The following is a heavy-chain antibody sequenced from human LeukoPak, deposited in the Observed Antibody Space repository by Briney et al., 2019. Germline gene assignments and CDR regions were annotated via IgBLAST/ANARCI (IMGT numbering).Heavy chain of an antibody. CDR3: ARGGPNYYGSGSYYNGLDY. J-gene: IGHJ4*02. D-gene: IGHD3-10*01. CDR2: IYYSGST. V-gene: IGHV4-59*12. CDR1: GGSISSYY. Sequence: SETLSLTCTVSGGSISSYYWSWIRQPPGKGLEWIGYIYYSGSTNYNPSLKSRVTISVDTSKNQFSLKLNSMTAADTAVYYCARGGPNYYGSGSYYNGLDYWGQGTLVTVSS.